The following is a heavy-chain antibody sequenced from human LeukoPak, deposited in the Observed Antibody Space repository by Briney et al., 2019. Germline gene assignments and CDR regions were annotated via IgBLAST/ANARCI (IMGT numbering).Heavy chain of an antibody. D-gene: IGHD6-19*01. J-gene: IGHJ5*02. V-gene: IGHV3-48*03. Sequence: GGALRLSCAASGFTFSSYEMNWVRQAPGKGLERVSYISSSGSTIYYADSVKGRFTISRDNAKNSLYLQMNSLRAEDTAVYYCARVGYSSGWSPGRNNWFDPWGQGTLVTVSS. CDR2: ISSSGSTI. CDR3: ARVGYSSGWSPGRNNWFDP. CDR1: GFTFSSYE.